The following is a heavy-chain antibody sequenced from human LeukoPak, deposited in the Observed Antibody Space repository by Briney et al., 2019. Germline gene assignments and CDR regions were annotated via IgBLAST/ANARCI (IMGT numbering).Heavy chain of an antibody. CDR1: GFPFSSYG. D-gene: IGHD6-19*01. V-gene: IGHV3-21*04. CDR2: ISSSGSYI. J-gene: IGHJ4*02. CDR3: AKDRRSGWFDY. Sequence: GGSLRLSCAASGFPFSSYGMNWVRQAPGKGLEWVSSISSSGSYIYHADSVKGRFTISRDNSKNTLYLQMNSLRAEDTAVYYCAKDRRSGWFDYWGQGTLVTVSS.